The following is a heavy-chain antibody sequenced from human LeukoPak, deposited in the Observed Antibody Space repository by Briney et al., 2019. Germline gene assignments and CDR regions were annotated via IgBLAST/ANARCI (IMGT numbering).Heavy chain of an antibody. D-gene: IGHD2-15*01. J-gene: IGHJ6*03. CDR3: ARGDGYCSGGSCYLNYYMDV. Sequence: PSQTLSLTCAISGDSVSSNSAAWNWIRQSPSRGLEWLGRTYYRSKWYNDYAVSVKSRITINPDTSKNQFSLQLNSVTPEDTAVYYCARGDGYCSGGSCYLNYYMDVWGKGTTVTVSS. CDR1: GDSVSSNSAA. V-gene: IGHV6-1*01. CDR2: TYYRSKWYN.